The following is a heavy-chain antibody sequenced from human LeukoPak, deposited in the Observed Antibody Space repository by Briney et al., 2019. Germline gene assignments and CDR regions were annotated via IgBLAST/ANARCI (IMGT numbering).Heavy chain of an antibody. J-gene: IGHJ4*02. D-gene: IGHD3-22*01. V-gene: IGHV3-30*02. Sequence: GGSLRLSCAASGFTFSSYGMHWVRQAPGKGLEWVAFIRYDGSNKYYADSVKGRFTISRDNSKNTLYLQMNSLRAEDTAVYYCAKDRVGYYDSSDCFDYWGQGTLVTVSS. CDR3: AKDRVGYYDSSDCFDY. CDR1: GFTFSSYG. CDR2: IRYDGSNK.